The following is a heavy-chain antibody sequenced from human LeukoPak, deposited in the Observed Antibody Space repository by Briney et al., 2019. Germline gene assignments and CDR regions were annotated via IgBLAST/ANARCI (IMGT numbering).Heavy chain of an antibody. V-gene: IGHV1-18*01. Sequence: ASVKVSCKASGYTFTSYGISWVRQAPGQGLEWMGWISAYNGNTNYAQKLQGRVTMTTDTSTSTAYMELRSLRSDDTAVYYCARDRHSSGWEIIDCWGQGTLVTVSS. CDR3: ARDRHSSGWEIIDC. CDR2: ISAYNGNT. J-gene: IGHJ4*02. D-gene: IGHD6-19*01. CDR1: GYTFTSYG.